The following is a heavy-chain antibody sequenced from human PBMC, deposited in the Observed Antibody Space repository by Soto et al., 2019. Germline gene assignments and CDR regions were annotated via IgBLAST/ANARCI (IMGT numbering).Heavy chain of an antibody. CDR3: VRWWSGSRQGFDP. CDR2: IYYSGST. V-gene: IGHV4-31*03. D-gene: IGHD3-3*01. J-gene: IGHJ5*02. Sequence: QEQLQESGPGLVKPSQTLSLTCTVSGGSISSGDYYWSWIRQHPGKGLEWIGYIYYSGSTYYNPSLKSRVTISVDTSKNQFSLKLSSVTAADTAVYYCVRWWSGSRQGFDPWGQGTLVTVSS. CDR1: GGSISSGDYY.